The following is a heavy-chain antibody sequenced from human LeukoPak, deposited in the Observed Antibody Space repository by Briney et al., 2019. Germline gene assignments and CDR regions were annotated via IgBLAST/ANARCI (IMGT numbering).Heavy chain of an antibody. V-gene: IGHV3-9*01. CDR3: AKDYYYDSSGYLGY. J-gene: IGHJ4*02. CDR1: GFTFDDYA. Sequence: GRSLRLSCAASGFTFDDYAMHWVRQAPGKGLEWVSGISWNSGSIGYADSVKGRFTISRYNAKNSLYLQMNSLRAEDTALYYCAKDYYYDSSGYLGYWGQGTLVTVSS. D-gene: IGHD3-22*01. CDR2: ISWNSGSI.